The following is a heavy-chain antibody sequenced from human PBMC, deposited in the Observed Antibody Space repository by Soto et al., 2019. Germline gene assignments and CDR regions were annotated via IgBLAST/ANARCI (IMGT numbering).Heavy chain of an antibody. CDR2: INPNSGGT. D-gene: IGHD5-18*01. V-gene: IGHV1-2*04. J-gene: IGHJ6*02. Sequence: KGAGKAAVYAFTGDYMHWVRQATGQGLEWMGWINPNSGGTNYAQKFQGWVTMTRDTSISTAYMELSRLRSDDTAVYYCARARDVDTAMVPRYYYYGMDVWGQGTTVTVSS. CDR3: ARARDVDTAMVPRYYYYGMDV. CDR1: VYAFTGDY.